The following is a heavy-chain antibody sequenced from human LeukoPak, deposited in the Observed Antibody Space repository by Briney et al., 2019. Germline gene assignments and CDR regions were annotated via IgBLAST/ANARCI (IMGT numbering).Heavy chain of an antibody. CDR3: AKDSNYDFWSGYGMDV. V-gene: IGHV3-9*01. J-gene: IGHJ6*02. CDR1: GFTFDDYA. CDR2: ISWNSGSI. D-gene: IGHD3-3*01. Sequence: PGGSLRLSCAASGFTFDDYAMHWVRQAPGKGLEWVSGISWNSGSIGYADSVKGRFTISRDNAKNSLYLQMNSLRAEDTALYYCAKDSNYDFWSGYGMDVWGQGTTVTVSS.